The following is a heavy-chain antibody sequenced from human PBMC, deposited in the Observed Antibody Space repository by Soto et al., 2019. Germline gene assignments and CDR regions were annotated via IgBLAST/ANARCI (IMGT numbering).Heavy chain of an antibody. D-gene: IGHD3-22*01. J-gene: IGHJ3*01. CDR2: ISGDSNYI. CDR1: GFSFSGYN. V-gene: IGHV3-21*06. CDR3: ARVVYFDRSAYGL. Sequence: RRLSCAASGFSFSGYNMNWVRQAPGKGLERVSSISGDSNYIYYADSVQGRFTISRDNAKNSVYLQMNSLRAEDTAVYYCARVVYFDRSAYGLWGQGTMVTVSS.